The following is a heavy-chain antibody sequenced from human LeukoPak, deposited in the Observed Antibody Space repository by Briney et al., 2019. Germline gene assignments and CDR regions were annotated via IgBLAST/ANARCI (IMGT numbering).Heavy chain of an antibody. D-gene: IGHD3-3*01. V-gene: IGHV3-11*01. Sequence: PGGSLRLSCAASGFTFSDYYMSWIRQAPGRGLEWVSYISSSGSTIYYADSVKGRFTISSDNAKNSLYLQMNSLRAEDTAVYYCARSYDFWSGYYHMDVWGQGTTVTVSS. CDR2: ISSSGSTI. J-gene: IGHJ6*02. CDR1: GFTFSDYY. CDR3: ARSYDFWSGYYHMDV.